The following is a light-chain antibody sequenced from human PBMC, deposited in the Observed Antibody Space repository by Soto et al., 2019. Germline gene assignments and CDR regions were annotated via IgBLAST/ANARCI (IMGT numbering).Light chain of an antibody. Sequence: QSVLTQSPSASASLGASAILTCTLSSGHKNYAIAWHQQQPQKGPRFLMRVNSDGRHTRGDGIPDRFSASSSGAERYLTISSLQSEDEADYYCQTWGTGVVFGGGTKVTVL. CDR3: QTWGTGVV. V-gene: IGLV4-69*01. CDR1: SGHKNYA. J-gene: IGLJ2*01. CDR2: VNSDGRH.